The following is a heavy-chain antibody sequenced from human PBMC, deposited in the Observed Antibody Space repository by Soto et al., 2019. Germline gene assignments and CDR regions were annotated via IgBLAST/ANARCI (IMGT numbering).Heavy chain of an antibody. Sequence: SETLSLTCTVSGGSISSGGYDWSWIRQHPGKGLEWIGYIYYSGSTYYNPSLKSRVTISVDTSKNQFSLKLSSVTAADTAVYYCAREGFWSGVVDYWGQGTLVTVSS. V-gene: IGHV4-31*03. D-gene: IGHD3-3*01. J-gene: IGHJ4*02. CDR1: GGSISSGGYD. CDR3: AREGFWSGVVDY. CDR2: IYYSGST.